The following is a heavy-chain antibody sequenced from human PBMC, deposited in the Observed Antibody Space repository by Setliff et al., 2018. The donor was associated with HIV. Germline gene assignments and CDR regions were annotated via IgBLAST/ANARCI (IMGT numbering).Heavy chain of an antibody. CDR3: ASGYNYAYSDY. CDR1: GGSISSSNYY. CDR2: MYHSGST. D-gene: IGHD5-18*01. Sequence: SETLSLTCTVSGGSISSSNYYWGWIRQSPGKGLEWIGSMYHSGSTYSNPSLKSRVTMSIDTSKNQLSLKLRSVTAADTAVYYCASGYNYAYSDYWGQGTLVTVSS. V-gene: IGHV4-39*07. J-gene: IGHJ4*02.